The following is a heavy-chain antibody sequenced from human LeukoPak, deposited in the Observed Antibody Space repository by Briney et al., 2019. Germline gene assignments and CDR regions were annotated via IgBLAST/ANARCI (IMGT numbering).Heavy chain of an antibody. D-gene: IGHD3/OR15-3a*01. CDR3: ARGYPMDWNYFDY. V-gene: IGHV1-46*01. J-gene: IGHJ4*02. CDR2: INPSGGST. Sequence: ASVKVSCKASGYTFTSYGISWVRQAPGQGLEWMGIINPSGGSTTYAQKFQGRVTMTRDTSTSTVYMELGSLRSEDAAVYYCARGYPMDWNYFDYWGQGTLVTVSS. CDR1: GYTFTSYG.